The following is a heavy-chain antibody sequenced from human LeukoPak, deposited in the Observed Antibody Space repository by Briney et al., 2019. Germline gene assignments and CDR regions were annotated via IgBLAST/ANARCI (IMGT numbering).Heavy chain of an antibody. V-gene: IGHV4-61*01. CDR2: IYYSGST. CDR1: GGSVSNSYF. J-gene: IGHJ5*02. Sequence: SETLSLTCTVSGGSVSNSYFWSWIRQPPGKGLDWIGYIYYSGSTNYNPSLKSRVTISLDTSKNQFSLKLDSVIAADMAVYYCARHYGPWGQGTLVTVSS. D-gene: IGHD3-16*01. CDR3: ARHYGP.